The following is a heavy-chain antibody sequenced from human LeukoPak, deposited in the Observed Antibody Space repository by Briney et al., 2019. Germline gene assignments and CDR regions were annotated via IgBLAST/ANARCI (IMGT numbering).Heavy chain of an antibody. Sequence: PGGSLRLSCAASGFTFYDYAMHWVRQAPGKGLEWVSGISWNSGSIGYADSVKGRFTISRDNAKNSLYLQMNSLRAEDMALYYCAKDMSSSWYSALFDYWGQGTLVTVSS. D-gene: IGHD6-13*01. CDR1: GFTFYDYA. V-gene: IGHV3-9*03. CDR3: AKDMSSSWYSALFDY. CDR2: ISWNSGSI. J-gene: IGHJ4*02.